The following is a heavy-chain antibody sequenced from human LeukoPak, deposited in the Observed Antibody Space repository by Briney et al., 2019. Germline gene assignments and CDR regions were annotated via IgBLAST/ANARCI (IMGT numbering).Heavy chain of an antibody. Sequence: ASVKVSCKASGYTFTGYYMHWVRQAPGQGLEWMGWINPNSGGTNYAQKFQGRVTMTRDTSISTAYMELSRLRSDDTAVYYCARDGIVGAIGVYYYYGMDVWGQGTTVTVSS. CDR3: ARDGIVGAIGVYYYYGMDV. D-gene: IGHD1-26*01. CDR2: INPNSGGT. J-gene: IGHJ6*02. V-gene: IGHV1-2*02. CDR1: GYTFTGYY.